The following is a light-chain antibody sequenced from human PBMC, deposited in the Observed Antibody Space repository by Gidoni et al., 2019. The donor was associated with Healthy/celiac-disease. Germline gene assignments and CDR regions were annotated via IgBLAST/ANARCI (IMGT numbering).Light chain of an antibody. V-gene: IGKV3-15*01. J-gene: IGKJ1*01. CDR2: GAS. CDR3: QQYKNWPGT. CDR1: QSVSSN. Sequence: EIMMTQSPATLSVSPGETATLSCRASQSVSSNLAWYQQKPGQAPRLLIYGASTRATGIPARFSGSGSGTEFTLTISSLQSEDFAVYSCQQYKNWPGTFXXXTKVEIK.